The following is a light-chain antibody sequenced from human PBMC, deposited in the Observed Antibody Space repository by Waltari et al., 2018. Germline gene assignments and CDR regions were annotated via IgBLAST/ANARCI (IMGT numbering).Light chain of an antibody. V-gene: IGLV1-44*01. CDR2: KNT. Sequence: QSLLAQPPSVSGTPGQRVIIPCSGSSANIAGNTVDWYQQVPGAAPRLLIFKNTQRQSGVPDRFFASKSGTSASLSISGLQAEDEADYYCGTWDDGVHTRLFGGGTRLTVL. CDR3: GTWDDGVHTRL. J-gene: IGLJ2*01. CDR1: SANIAGNT.